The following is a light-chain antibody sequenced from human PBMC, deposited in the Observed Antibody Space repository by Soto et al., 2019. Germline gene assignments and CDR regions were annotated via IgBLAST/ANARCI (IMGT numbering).Light chain of an antibody. CDR1: QSVSSY. V-gene: IGKV3-11*01. J-gene: IGKJ4*01. CDR3: QHRINWLT. Sequence: EIVLTQSPATLSLSPGERATLSCRASQSVSSYLAWYQQNPSQAPRLLIYDASKRATCIPARSSGSGSGTDFTLTISSLEPEDFASYYVQHRINWLTFGGWTKVEIK. CDR2: DAS.